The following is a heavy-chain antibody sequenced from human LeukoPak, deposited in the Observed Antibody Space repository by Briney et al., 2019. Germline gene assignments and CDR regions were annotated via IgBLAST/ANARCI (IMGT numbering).Heavy chain of an antibody. CDR3: ARVLRLASGYYMDV. D-gene: IGHD3-3*01. J-gene: IGHJ6*03. V-gene: IGHV2-70*11. CDR1: GFSLSSSGMC. CDR2: IDWDDDK. Sequence: SGPALVKPTQTLTLTCTFSGFSLSSSGMCVSWIRQLPGKALEWLARIDWDDDKYYSTSLKTRLTISKDTSKNQVVLTMTNMDPVDTATYYCARVLRLASGYYMDVWGKGTTVTVSS.